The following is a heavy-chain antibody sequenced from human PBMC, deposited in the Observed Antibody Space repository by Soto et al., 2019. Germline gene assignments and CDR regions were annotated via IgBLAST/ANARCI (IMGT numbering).Heavy chain of an antibody. CDR2: ISSSSSHI. V-gene: IGHV3-48*02. Sequence: QRVESGGGLVQPGGSLRLSCAASAFTFGSCGMNWVRQAPGKGLEWVSYISSSSSHIYYADSVKGRFTVSRDNAQNSLYLQMNSLRDEDTAVYYCARTGGSGTNNWFDPWGQGTLVTVSS. CDR3: ARTGGSGTNNWFDP. D-gene: IGHD3-10*01. J-gene: IGHJ5*02. CDR1: AFTFGSCG.